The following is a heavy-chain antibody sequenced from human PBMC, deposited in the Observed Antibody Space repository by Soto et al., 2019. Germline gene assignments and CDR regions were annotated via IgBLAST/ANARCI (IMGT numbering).Heavy chain of an antibody. D-gene: IGHD4-17*01. Sequence: SETLSLTCTVSGGSISSSSYYWGWIRQPPGKGLEWIGSIYYSGSTYYNPSLKSRVTISVDTSKNQFSLKLSSVTAADTAVYYCASELTTSNIENFDDWGQGTLVNVAS. CDR2: IYYSGST. J-gene: IGHJ4*02. CDR1: GGSISSSSYY. CDR3: ASELTTSNIENFDD. V-gene: IGHV4-39*01.